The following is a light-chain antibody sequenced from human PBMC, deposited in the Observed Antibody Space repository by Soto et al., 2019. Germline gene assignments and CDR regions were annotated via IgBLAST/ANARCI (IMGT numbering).Light chain of an antibody. CDR2: ANG. V-gene: IGLV1-40*01. Sequence: QSVLTQPPSVSGAPGQRVTISCTGSSSNIGAGNAVHWYQQLPGRAPKVLIYANGNRPSGVPDRFSVSKSGASASLAITGLQVEDEADYYCQSYDTEVNGLYVFGTGTKVTVL. CDR3: QSYDTEVNGLYV. CDR1: SSNIGAGNA. J-gene: IGLJ1*01.